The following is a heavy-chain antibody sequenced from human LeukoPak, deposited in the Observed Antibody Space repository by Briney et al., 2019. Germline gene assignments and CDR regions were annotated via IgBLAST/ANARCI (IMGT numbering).Heavy chain of an antibody. CDR1: GFTVGTKY. CDR2: LYSGGDT. Sequence: GGSLRLSCAASGFTVGTKYMNWVRQAPGKGLEWVSILYSGGDTYYADSVKGRFTISRDNSRNTLFLQMNSLRVEDTAVYYCARVGDHYHWNFDLWGRGTLVTVSS. CDR3: ARVGDHYHWNFDL. J-gene: IGHJ2*01. D-gene: IGHD3-10*01. V-gene: IGHV3-53*01.